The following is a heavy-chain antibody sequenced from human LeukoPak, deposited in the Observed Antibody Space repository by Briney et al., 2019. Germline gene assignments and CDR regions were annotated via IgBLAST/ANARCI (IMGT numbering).Heavy chain of an antibody. CDR2: ISSSSSYT. Sequence: GGSLRLSCAASGFTFSSYSMNWVRQAPGKGLEWVSSISSSSSYTNYADSVKGRFTISRDNAKNSLYLQMNSLRAEDTAVYYCARERSTLDYWGQGTLVTVSS. CDR1: GFTFSSYS. CDR3: ARERSTLDY. J-gene: IGHJ4*02. D-gene: IGHD2/OR15-2a*01. V-gene: IGHV3-21*01.